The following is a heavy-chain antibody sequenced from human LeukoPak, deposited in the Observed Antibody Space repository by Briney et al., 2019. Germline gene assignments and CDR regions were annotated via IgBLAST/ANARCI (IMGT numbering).Heavy chain of an antibody. J-gene: IGHJ4*02. Sequence: TSETLSLTCTVSGGSISSYYWSWIRQPPGKGLEWIGYIYYSGSTNYNPSLKSRVTISVDTSKNQFSLKLSSVTAADTAVYYCVRHGGSYSLDYWGQGTLVTVSS. CDR2: IYYSGST. D-gene: IGHD1-26*01. CDR1: GGSISSYY. CDR3: VRHGGSYSLDY. V-gene: IGHV4-59*08.